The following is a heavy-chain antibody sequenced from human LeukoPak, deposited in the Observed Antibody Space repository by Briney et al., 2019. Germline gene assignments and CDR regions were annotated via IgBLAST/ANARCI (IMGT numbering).Heavy chain of an antibody. V-gene: IGHV3-7*01. CDR3: ARDPTGYSSSWYSDY. CDR1: GFTFSSYW. D-gene: IGHD6-13*01. Sequence: GGSLGLSCAASGFTFSSYWMSWVRQAPGKGLEWVANIKQDGSEKYYVDSVKGRFTTSRDNAKNSLYLQMNSLRAEDTAVYYCARDPTGYSSSWYSDYWGQGTLVTVSS. J-gene: IGHJ4*02. CDR2: IKQDGSEK.